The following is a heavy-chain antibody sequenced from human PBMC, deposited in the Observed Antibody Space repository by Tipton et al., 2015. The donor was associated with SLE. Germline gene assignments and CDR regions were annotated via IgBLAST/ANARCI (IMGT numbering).Heavy chain of an antibody. CDR3: ARGGVGGYDYFDS. CDR2: ISHSGST. V-gene: IGHV4-31*03. D-gene: IGHD5-12*01. CDR1: GGSISSDDYY. J-gene: IGHJ4*02. Sequence: TLSLTCTVSGGSISSDDYYWSWIRQHPGKGLEWIGHISHSGSTHYNPSLRSRITISEETSKNQFSLKLASVTAADTAVYYCARGGVGGYDYFDSWGQGTLVTVSS.